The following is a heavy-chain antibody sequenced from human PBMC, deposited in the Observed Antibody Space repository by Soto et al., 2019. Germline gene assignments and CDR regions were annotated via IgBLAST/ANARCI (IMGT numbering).Heavy chain of an antibody. D-gene: IGHD2-15*01. CDR1: GFTFSRSS. V-gene: IGHV3-23*01. Sequence: XGSLRLSCSASGFTFSRSSMSWVRQAPGKGLEWVSAISGSGGSTYYADSVKGRFTISRDNSKNTLYLQMNSLRAEDTAVYYCAKVLTIDSGDFDYWGKGTLVT. CDR3: AKVLTIDSGDFDY. J-gene: IGHJ4*02. CDR2: ISGSGGST.